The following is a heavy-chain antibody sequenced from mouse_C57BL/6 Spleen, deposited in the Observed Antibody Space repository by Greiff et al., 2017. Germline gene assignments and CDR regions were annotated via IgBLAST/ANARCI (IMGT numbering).Heavy chain of an antibody. Sequence: QVQLQQSGPELVKPGASVKISCKASGYSFTSYYIHWVKQRPGQGLEWIGWIYPGSGNTKYNEKFKGKATLTADTSSSTAYMQLSSLTSEDSAVYYCAREDGNYVFAYWGQGTLVTVSA. D-gene: IGHD2-1*01. CDR1: GYSFTSYY. CDR3: AREDGNYVFAY. V-gene: IGHV1-66*01. CDR2: IYPGSGNT. J-gene: IGHJ3*01.